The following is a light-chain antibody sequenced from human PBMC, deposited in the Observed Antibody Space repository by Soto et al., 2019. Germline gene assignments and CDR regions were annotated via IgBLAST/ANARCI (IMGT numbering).Light chain of an antibody. CDR2: GVS. J-gene: IGKJ4*01. Sequence: DIQMTQSPSSLYASIGDRVTITCRASQIIDSYLNWYQQKGGKAPKLLIYGVSKLQSGVPPRFSGSGSGTEFTLTITGLQPEDFATYCCQQSYSSPLLAFGGGTKVDIK. V-gene: IGKV1-39*01. CDR1: QIIDSY. CDR3: QQSYSSPLLA.